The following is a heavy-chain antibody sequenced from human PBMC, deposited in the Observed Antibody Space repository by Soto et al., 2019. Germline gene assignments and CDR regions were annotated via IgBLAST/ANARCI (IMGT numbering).Heavy chain of an antibody. CDR2: THPGNSET. Sequence: EMQLVQSGAEVKKPGESLKISCKGSGYNFANYWIVWVRQMSGEGLEWMGITHPGNSETRYNPSFQGQVTISADKSIGSAYLQWSSLKATDTAMYYCARKYSSGWSVGMDVWGQGTTVTVSS. J-gene: IGHJ6*02. D-gene: IGHD6-19*01. V-gene: IGHV5-51*01. CDR1: GYNFANYW. CDR3: ARKYSSGWSVGMDV.